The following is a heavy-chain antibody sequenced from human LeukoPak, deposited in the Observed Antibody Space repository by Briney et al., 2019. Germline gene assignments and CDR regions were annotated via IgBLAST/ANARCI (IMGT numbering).Heavy chain of an antibody. CDR3: ARMRDYYDSSGYYGY. CDR1: GFTFSSYW. Sequence: GGSLRLSCAAPGFTFSSYWMHWVRQAPGKGLVWVSRINSDGSSTSYADSVKGRFTISRDNAKNTLYLQMNSLRAEDTAVYYCARMRDYYDSSGYYGYWGQGTLVTVSS. J-gene: IGHJ4*02. CDR2: INSDGSST. D-gene: IGHD3-22*01. V-gene: IGHV3-74*01.